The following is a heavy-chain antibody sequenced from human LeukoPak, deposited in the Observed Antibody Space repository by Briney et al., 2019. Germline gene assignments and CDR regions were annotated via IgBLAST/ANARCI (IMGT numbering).Heavy chain of an antibody. CDR1: GYSFINYW. CDR3: VRVHSSSWYYYYMDV. CDR2: ISPDDSDS. J-gene: IGHJ6*03. Sequence: GESLKISCKASGYSFINYWIGWVRQVPGKLLERMGIISPDDSDSRYSPSFQGQVTISADKSISADYLQWRSLKASDTAMYYCVRVHSSSWYYYYMDVWGKGTTVTVSS. V-gene: IGHV5-51*01. D-gene: IGHD6-13*01.